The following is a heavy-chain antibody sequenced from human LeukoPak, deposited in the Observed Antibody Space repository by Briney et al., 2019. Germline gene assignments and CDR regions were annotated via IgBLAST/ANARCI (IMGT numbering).Heavy chain of an antibody. V-gene: IGHV3-23*01. CDR2: ISGSGGST. J-gene: IGHJ4*02. Sequence: GGSLRLSCAASGFTVSSNYMSWVRQAPGKGLEWVSAISGSGGSTYYADSVKGRFTISRDNSKNTLYLQMNSLRAEDTAVYYCAELGVHVLRYFDWQRNYWGQGTLVTVSS. CDR1: GFTVSSNY. D-gene: IGHD3-9*01. CDR3: AELGVHVLRYFDWQRNY.